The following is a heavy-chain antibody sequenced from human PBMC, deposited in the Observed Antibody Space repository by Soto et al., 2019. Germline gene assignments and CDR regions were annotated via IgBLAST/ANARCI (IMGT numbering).Heavy chain of an antibody. Sequence: QVQLEQSGAEVKKPGASVKVSCKASGYTFTAYFLHWMRQVPGQGFEWMAWINPRSDATNYAQKFQGRVTVTRAKAISTVYMELNNMTFNDTAVYYCVIGSAGGGAYWGQGTRVGVSS. D-gene: IGHD6-13*01. CDR2: INPRSDAT. CDR1: GYTFTAYF. CDR3: VIGSAGGGAY. J-gene: IGHJ4*02. V-gene: IGHV1-2*02.